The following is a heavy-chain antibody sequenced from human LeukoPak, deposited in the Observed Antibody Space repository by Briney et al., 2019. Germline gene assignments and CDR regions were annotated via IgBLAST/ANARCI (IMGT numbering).Heavy chain of an antibody. D-gene: IGHD5-18*01. CDR3: ARPRRIQLWFDY. V-gene: IGHV3-74*01. J-gene: IGHJ4*02. CDR1: GFTFSSYW. Sequence: GGSLRLSCAASGFTFSSYWMHWVRQAPGKGLVWVSRINSDGSSTSYADSVKGRFTISRDNAKNTLHLQMNSLRAEDTAVYYCARPRRIQLWFDYWGQGTLVTVSS. CDR2: INSDGSST.